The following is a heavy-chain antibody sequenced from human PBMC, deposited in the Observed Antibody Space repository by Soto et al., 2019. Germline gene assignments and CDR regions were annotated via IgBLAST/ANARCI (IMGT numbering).Heavy chain of an antibody. CDR3: ARDSLTFGESQPST. V-gene: IGHV4-31*03. CDR2: IYYSGST. D-gene: IGHD3-16*01. CDR1: GGSISSGGYY. J-gene: IGHJ5*02. Sequence: QVQLQESDPGLVKPSQTLSLTCTVSGGSISSGGYYWSWIRQHPGKGLEWIGYIYYSGSTYYNPSLTGRVTISVDTSKNQFSLKLSSVTAADTAVYYCARDSLTFGESQPSTWGQGTLVTVSS.